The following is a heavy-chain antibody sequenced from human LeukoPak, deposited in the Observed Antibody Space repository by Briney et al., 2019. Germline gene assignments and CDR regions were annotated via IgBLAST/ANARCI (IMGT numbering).Heavy chain of an antibody. CDR3: ARELWFGEFNWFDP. CDR1: GGTFSSYA. D-gene: IGHD3-10*01. V-gene: IGHV1-69*05. CDR2: IIPIFGTA. Sequence: SVKVSCKASGGTFSSYAISWVRQAPGQGLEWMGGIIPIFGTANYAQKFQGRVTITTDESTSTAYMELSSLRSEDTAVYYCARELWFGEFNWFDPWGQGALVTVSS. J-gene: IGHJ5*02.